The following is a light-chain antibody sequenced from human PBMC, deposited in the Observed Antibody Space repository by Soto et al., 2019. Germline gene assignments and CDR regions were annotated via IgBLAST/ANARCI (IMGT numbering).Light chain of an antibody. J-gene: IGLJ1*01. CDR2: KNN. CDR3: AAWEHNFSPYG. V-gene: IGLV1-47*01. Sequence: SLLTQPPSESGPPGQRVTTSCSGYSSTVGSNHVYWYQKFPGMAPKLLISKNNQRPSGVPDRFSGSKSGTSASLAISGLRSEEEADHYCAAWEHNFSPYGVGTGTKVTVL. CDR1: SSTVGSNH.